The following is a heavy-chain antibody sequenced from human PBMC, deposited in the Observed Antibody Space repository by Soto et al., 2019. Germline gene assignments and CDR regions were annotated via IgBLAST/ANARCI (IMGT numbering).Heavy chain of an antibody. V-gene: IGHV1-69*01. CDR2: IIPIFGTA. J-gene: IGHJ4*02. CDR1: GGTFSSYA. CDR3: ARESGTGTVGFGELLKPMGY. D-gene: IGHD3-10*01. Sequence: QVQLVQSGAEVKKPGSSVKVSCKASGGTFSSYAISWVRQAPGQGLEWMGGIIPIFGTANYAQKFQGRVTITADESTSTAYMELSSLRSEDTAVYYCARESGTGTVGFGELLKPMGYWGQGTLVTVSS.